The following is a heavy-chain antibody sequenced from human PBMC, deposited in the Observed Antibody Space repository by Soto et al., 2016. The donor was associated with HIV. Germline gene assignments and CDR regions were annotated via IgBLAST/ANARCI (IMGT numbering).Heavy chain of an antibody. D-gene: IGHD3-3*01. CDR1: GFTFSSYA. Sequence: EVQLLESGGGLVQPGGSLRLSCAASGFTFSSYAMSWVRQAPGKGLEWVSAISGSGGSTYYADSVKGRFTISRDNSKNTLYLQMNSLRAEDTAVYYCAKEEAETYYDFWSGRAVGGGDAFDIWGQGTMVTVSS. J-gene: IGHJ3*02. CDR3: AKEEAETYYDFWSGRAVGGGDAFDI. CDR2: ISGSGGST. V-gene: IGHV3-23*01.